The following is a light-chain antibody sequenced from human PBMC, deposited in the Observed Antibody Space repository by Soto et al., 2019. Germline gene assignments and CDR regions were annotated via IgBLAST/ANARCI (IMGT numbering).Light chain of an antibody. V-gene: IGKV1-5*03. J-gene: IGKJ2*01. CDR2: RAS. Sequence: DIQMTQSPSTLSASVGDRVTMTCRASQSISSWLAWYQQKPGKAPKVLIYRASTVESGVPSRFSGSGSGTEFTLTISSLQPDDFASYYCQQYNSYPYTFGQGTKLEI. CDR1: QSISSW. CDR3: QQYNSYPYT.